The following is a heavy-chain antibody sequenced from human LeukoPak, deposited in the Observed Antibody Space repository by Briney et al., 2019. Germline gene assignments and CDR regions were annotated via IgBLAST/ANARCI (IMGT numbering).Heavy chain of an antibody. CDR1: GYSFTNYW. CDR3: AKLRGEEVFDV. CDR2: IYPGDSDT. V-gene: IGHV5-51*01. D-gene: IGHD2-21*01. J-gene: IGHJ3*01. Sequence: GESLKISCKGSGYSFTNYWVGWVRQMPGQGLEWMGIIYPGDSDTRYSPSFQGQVTISVDKSISTAYLQWSSLKASDSAMYYCAKLRGEEVFDVWGQGTRITVSS.